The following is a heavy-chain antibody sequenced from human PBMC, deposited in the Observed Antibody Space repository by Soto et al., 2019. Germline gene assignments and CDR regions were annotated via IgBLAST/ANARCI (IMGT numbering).Heavy chain of an antibody. CDR1: GFTFSSFG. V-gene: IGHV3-30*19. D-gene: IGHD2-21*01. CDR2: ISYDGSNA. Sequence: QGQLVESGGAVVQPGRSLRLSCAASGFTFSSFGMHWVRQAPGKGLEWVALISYDGSNAYYGDSVKGRFTISRDNSKNTLYLQMNTLRAEDSAVYYCAKVKMTYAIRGLYFDLWGQGTLVTVSS. CDR3: AKVKMTYAIRGLYFDL. J-gene: IGHJ4*02.